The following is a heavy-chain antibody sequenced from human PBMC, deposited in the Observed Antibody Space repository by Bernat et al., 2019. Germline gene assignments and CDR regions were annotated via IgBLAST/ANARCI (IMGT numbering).Heavy chain of an antibody. CDR3: ARRYSGYDATFDY. V-gene: IGHV3-21*01. J-gene: IGHJ4*02. CDR2: ISSSSSYI. CDR1: GFTFSSYS. D-gene: IGHD5-12*01. Sequence: EVQLVESGGGLVKPGGSLRLSCAASGFTFSSYSMNWVRQAPGKGLEWVSSISSSSSYIYYADSVKGRFTISGDNAKNSLYLQMNSLRAEDTAVYYCARRYSGYDATFDYWGQGTLVTVSS.